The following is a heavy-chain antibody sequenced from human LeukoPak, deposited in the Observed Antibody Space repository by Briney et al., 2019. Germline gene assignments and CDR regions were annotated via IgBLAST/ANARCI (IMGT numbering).Heavy chain of an antibody. CDR1: GYTFSGYF. CDR2: INPNTGGT. J-gene: IGHJ5*02. Sequence: ASVKVSCKASGYTFSGYFMHWVRQAPGQGLEWMGWINPNTGGTNYAQKFQGRVTMTRDTSISTAYMELSSLRSDDTAMYYCARDRAGAWFDPWGQGTLVTVSS. D-gene: IGHD3-10*01. CDR3: ARDRAGAWFDP. V-gene: IGHV1-2*02.